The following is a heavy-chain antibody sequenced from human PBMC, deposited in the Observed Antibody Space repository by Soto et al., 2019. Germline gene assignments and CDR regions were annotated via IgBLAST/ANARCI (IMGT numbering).Heavy chain of an antibody. D-gene: IGHD6-6*01. CDR2: IYWSGDE. CDR1: GFSLTTSGVG. CDR3: ARGLATLPVFAFDI. Sequence: SGPTLVNPTQTLTLTCSFSGFSLTTSGVGVGWIRQSPGKALEWLALIYWSGDEHYRPSLKGRLSIFKDTSKNHVVLIMTDMDPVDTATYYCARGLATLPVFAFDIWGQGTMVTVSS. J-gene: IGHJ3*02. V-gene: IGHV2-5*01.